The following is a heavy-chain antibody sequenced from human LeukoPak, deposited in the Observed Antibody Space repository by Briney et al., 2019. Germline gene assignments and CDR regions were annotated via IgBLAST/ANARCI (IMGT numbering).Heavy chain of an antibody. V-gene: IGHV4-61*02. CDR1: GGSISSGSYY. D-gene: IGHD4-23*01. Sequence: SETLSLTCTVSGGSISSGSYYWSWIRQPAGKGLEWIGRIYTSGSTNYNPSLKSRVTISVDTSKNQFSLKLSSVTAADTAVYYCARDKKTYGGNSVDAFDIWGQGTMVTVSS. J-gene: IGHJ3*02. CDR2: IYTSGST. CDR3: ARDKKTYGGNSVDAFDI.